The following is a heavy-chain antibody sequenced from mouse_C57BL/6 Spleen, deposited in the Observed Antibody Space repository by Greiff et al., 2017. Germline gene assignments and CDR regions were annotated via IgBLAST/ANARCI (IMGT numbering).Heavy chain of an antibody. CDR3: ARCGTGYYFDY. CDR1: GYAFSSSW. CDR2: IYPGDGDT. J-gene: IGHJ2*01. Sequence: QVQLKESGPELVKPGASVKISCKASGYAFSSSWMNWVKQRPGKGLEWIGRIYPGDGDTNYNGKFKGKATLTADKSSSTAYMQLSSLTSEDSAVYFCARCGTGYYFDYWGQGTTLTVSS. V-gene: IGHV1-82*01. D-gene: IGHD4-1*01.